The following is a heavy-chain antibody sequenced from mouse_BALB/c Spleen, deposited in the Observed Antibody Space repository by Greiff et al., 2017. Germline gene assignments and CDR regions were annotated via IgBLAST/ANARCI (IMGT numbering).Heavy chain of an antibody. CDR3: AREVSYYAMDY. J-gene: IGHJ4*01. Sequence: VQLQQSGAELVKPGASVKLSCTASGFNIKDTYMHWVKQRPEQGLEWIGRIDPANGNTKYDPKFQGKATITADTSSNTAYLQPSSLTSEDTAVYYCAREVSYYAMDYWGQGTSVTVSS. CDR2: IDPANGNT. V-gene: IGHV14-3*02. D-gene: IGHD2-14*01. CDR1: GFNIKDTY.